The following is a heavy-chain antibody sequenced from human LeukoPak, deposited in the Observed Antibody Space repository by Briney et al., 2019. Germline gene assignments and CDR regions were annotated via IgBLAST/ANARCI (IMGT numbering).Heavy chain of an antibody. CDR2: IYTSGST. J-gene: IGHJ4*02. D-gene: IGHD3-22*01. CDR1: GGSISSYY. Sequence: SETLSLTCTVSGGSISSYYWSWIRQPAGKGLEWIGRIYTSGSTNYNPSLKSRVTMSVDTSKNRFSLKLSSVTAADTAVYYCAGTMIVEGKYYFDYWGQGTLVTVSS. CDR3: AGTMIVEGKYYFDY. V-gene: IGHV4-4*07.